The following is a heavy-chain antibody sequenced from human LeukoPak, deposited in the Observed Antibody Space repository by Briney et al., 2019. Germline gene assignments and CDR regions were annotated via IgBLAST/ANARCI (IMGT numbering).Heavy chain of an antibody. J-gene: IGHJ4*02. V-gene: IGHV3-49*04. Sequence: GGSLRLSCTASGFTFGDYAMSWVRQAPGKGLEWVGFIRSKAYGGTTEYAASVKGRFTISRDDSKSIAYLQINSLKTEDTAVYYCTPHASSGSYYFDYWGQGTLVTVSS. CDR3: TPHASSGSYYFDY. D-gene: IGHD1-26*01. CDR2: IRSKAYGGTT. CDR1: GFTFGDYA.